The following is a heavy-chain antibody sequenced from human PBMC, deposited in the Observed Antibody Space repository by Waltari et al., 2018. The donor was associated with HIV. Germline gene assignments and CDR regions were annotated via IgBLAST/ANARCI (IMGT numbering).Heavy chain of an antibody. CDR1: EYHFTISD. CDR2: MNPNSGNT. CDR3: ATWEGRGQPSSYINY. J-gene: IGHJ4*02. V-gene: IGHV1-8*01. Sequence: VQMLQSVAEVMKTGASVKVSFKTSEYHFTISDLNWVRQATGQGPEWMGWMNPNSGNTGYAQKFQGRVFMTRNTSIRTVYMELIGLRSEDTAVYYCATWEGRGQPSSYINYWGQGTLVTVSS. D-gene: IGHD1-26*01.